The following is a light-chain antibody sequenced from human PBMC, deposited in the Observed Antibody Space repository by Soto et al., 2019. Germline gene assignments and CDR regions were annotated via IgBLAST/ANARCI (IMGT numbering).Light chain of an antibody. CDR1: QSISSW. Sequence: DIQMTQSPATLSASVGYRVTITCRASQSISSWLAWYQQKPGKVPKLLIDDASSLESGVPSRFSGSGSGTEFTLTISSLQPDDFATYYCQQYNTYPWTFGQGTKVDIK. J-gene: IGKJ1*01. CDR2: DAS. CDR3: QQYNTYPWT. V-gene: IGKV1-5*01.